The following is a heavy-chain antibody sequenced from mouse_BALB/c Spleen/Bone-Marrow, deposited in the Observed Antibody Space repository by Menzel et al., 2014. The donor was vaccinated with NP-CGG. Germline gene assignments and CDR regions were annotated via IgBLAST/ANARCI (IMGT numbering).Heavy chain of an antibody. CDR2: IAPGSGNI. CDR3: ARSYHVSGPYAMDY. CDR1: GYTFTSYW. D-gene: IGHD1-3*01. J-gene: IGHJ4*01. V-gene: IGHV1S41*01. Sequence: DLVKPGASVKLSCKASGYTFTSYWINWVKQRPGQGLEWIGRIAPGSGNIYYNEMFKVKATLTVDASSSTAYIQLSSLSSEDSAVYFCARSYHVSGPYAMDYWGQGTSVTVSS.